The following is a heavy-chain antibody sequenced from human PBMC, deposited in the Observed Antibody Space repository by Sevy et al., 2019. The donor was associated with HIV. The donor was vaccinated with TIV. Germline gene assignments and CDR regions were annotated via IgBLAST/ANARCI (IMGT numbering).Heavy chain of an antibody. D-gene: IGHD3-22*01. CDR1: GFTFSSYA. CDR2: ISGSGGST. V-gene: IGHV3-23*01. CDR3: AKQDYYDSSGYDY. Sequence: GGSLRLSCAASGFTFSSYAMSWVRQAPGKGLEWVSAISGSGGSTYYADSVKGRFTISRDNSKNTLYLQMNSLRAEDTVVYYCAKQDYYDSSGYDYWGQGTLVTVSS. J-gene: IGHJ4*02.